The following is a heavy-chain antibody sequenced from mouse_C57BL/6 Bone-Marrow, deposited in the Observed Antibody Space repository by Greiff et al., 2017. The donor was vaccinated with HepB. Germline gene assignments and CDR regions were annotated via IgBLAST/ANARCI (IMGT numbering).Heavy chain of an antibody. Sequence: QVQLQQSGPGLVAPSQSLSITCTVSGFSLTSYAISWVRQPPGKGLEWLGVIWTGGGTNYNSALKSRLSISKDNSKSQVFLKMNSLQTDDTARYYCARTYYDYGSSSWFAYWGQGTLVTVSA. CDR2: IWTGGGT. J-gene: IGHJ3*01. D-gene: IGHD1-1*01. CDR3: ARTYYDYGSSSWFAY. V-gene: IGHV2-9-1*01. CDR1: GFSLTSYA.